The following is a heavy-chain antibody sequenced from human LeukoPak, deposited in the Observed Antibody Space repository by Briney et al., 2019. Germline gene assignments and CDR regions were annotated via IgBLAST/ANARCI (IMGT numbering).Heavy chain of an antibody. CDR2: INHSGST. CDR3: ARTRLPRGRTAPRVYAFDI. V-gene: IGHV4-34*01. Sequence: SSETLSLTCAVYGGSFSGYYWSWIRQPPGKGLEWIGEINHSGSTNYNPSLKSRVTISVDTSKNQFSLKLSSVTAADTAVYYCARTRLPRGRTAPRVYAFDIWGQGTMVTVSS. CDR1: GGSFSGYY. J-gene: IGHJ3*02. D-gene: IGHD2-15*01.